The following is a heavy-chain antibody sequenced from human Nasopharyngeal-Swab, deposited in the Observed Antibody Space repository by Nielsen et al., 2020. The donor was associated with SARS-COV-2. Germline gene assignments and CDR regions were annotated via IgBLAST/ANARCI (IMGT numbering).Heavy chain of an antibody. CDR2: IYYSGST. V-gene: IGHV4-30-4*01. D-gene: IGHD2-15*01. CDR3: ARAVVWVGAAPSAVWGYFDY. Sequence: WIRQPPGKGLEWIGYIYYSGSTYYNPSLKSRVTISVDTSKNQFSLQLSSVTAADTAVYYCARAVVWVGAAPSAVWGYFDYWGQGTLVTVSS. J-gene: IGHJ4*02.